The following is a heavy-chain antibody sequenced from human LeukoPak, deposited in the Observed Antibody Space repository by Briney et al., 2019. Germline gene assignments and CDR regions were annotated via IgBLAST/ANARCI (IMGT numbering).Heavy chain of an antibody. CDR3: ARDFRSSSWYDY. D-gene: IGHD6-13*01. CDR2: IYYSGST. CDR1: GGSISSGDSY. Sequence: SQTLSLTCTVSGGSISSGDSYWSWIRQPPGRGRAWFGYIYYSGSTYYKPSLKSRVTISVDTSKNQFSLKLSSVTAADTAVYYCARDFRSSSWYDYWGQGTLVTVSS. J-gene: IGHJ4*02. V-gene: IGHV4-30-4*08.